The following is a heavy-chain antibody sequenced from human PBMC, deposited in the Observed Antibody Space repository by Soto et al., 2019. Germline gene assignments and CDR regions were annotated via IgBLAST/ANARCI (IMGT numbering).Heavy chain of an antibody. CDR3: AKGAHDTTMDFILAY. Sequence: QLQLVESGGGAVQPGRSLRLSCAASGFTFGSYGMHWVRQAPGKGLEWVAVISNGGTNKYYEDCVKGRFTISRDNSKNTLYLQMDSLRVEDTAVYYCAKGAHDTTMDFILAYWGQGTLVTVTS. CDR1: GFTFGSYG. D-gene: IGHD5-18*01. CDR2: ISNGGTNK. J-gene: IGHJ4*02. V-gene: IGHV3-30*18.